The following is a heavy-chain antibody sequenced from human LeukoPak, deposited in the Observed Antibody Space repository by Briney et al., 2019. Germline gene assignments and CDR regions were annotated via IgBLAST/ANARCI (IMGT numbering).Heavy chain of an antibody. Sequence: ASVKVSCKASGYTFTSYAMHWVRQAPGQRLDWVGWINAGNGNTKYSQKFQGRVTITRDTSASTAYMELSSLRSEDTAVYYCAYGSGSYSIFDYWGQGTLVTVSS. CDR3: AYGSGSYSIFDY. CDR2: INAGNGNT. D-gene: IGHD3-10*01. CDR1: GYTFTSYA. J-gene: IGHJ4*02. V-gene: IGHV1-3*01.